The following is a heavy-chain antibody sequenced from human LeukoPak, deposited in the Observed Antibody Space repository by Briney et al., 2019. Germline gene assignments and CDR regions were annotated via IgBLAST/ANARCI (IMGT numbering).Heavy chain of an antibody. D-gene: IGHD2-21*02. CDR3: GRETALFGGDCFTLLDY. Sequence: SETLSLTCTVSGGSITSYYWSWIRQPPGKGLEWIGYIYYSGSTNYNPSLKSRVTISVDTSKNQFSLKLSSVTLTDTALYYCGRETALFGGDCFTLLDYWGQGTLVTVSS. CDR2: IYYSGST. J-gene: IGHJ4*02. CDR1: GGSITSYY. V-gene: IGHV4-59*01.